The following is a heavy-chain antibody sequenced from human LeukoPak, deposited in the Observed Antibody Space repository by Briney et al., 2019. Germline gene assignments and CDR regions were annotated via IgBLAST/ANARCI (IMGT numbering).Heavy chain of an antibody. CDR2: IYSGGST. CDR1: GFTVSSNY. Sequence: PGGSLRLSCAAPGFTVSSNYMSWVRQAPGKGLEWVSVIYSGGSTYYADSVKGRFTISRDNSKNTLYLQMNSLRAEDTAVYYCARDIGIAVAGTGGDAFDIWGPGTMVTVSS. J-gene: IGHJ3*02. V-gene: IGHV3-53*01. D-gene: IGHD6-19*01. CDR3: ARDIGIAVAGTGGDAFDI.